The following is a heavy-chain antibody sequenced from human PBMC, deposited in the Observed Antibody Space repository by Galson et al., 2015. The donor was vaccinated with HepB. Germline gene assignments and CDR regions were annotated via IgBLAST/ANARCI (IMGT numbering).Heavy chain of an antibody. CDR3: AKDKESSGLVAFDI. D-gene: IGHD3-22*01. CDR2: ISWNSGSI. V-gene: IGHV3-9*01. Sequence: SLRLSCAASGFTFDEYAMHWVRQVPGKGLEWVSGISWNSGSIAYADSVKGRFTISRDNAKNSLYLQMNSLRPEDTALYYCAKDKESSGLVAFDIWGQGTMVTVSS. J-gene: IGHJ3*02. CDR1: GFTFDEYA.